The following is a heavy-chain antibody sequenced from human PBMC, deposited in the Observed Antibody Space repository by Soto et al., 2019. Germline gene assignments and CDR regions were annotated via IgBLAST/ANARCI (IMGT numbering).Heavy chain of an antibody. Sequence: ASVKVSCKVSGYTLTELSMHWVRQAPGKGLEWMGGFDPEDGETIYAQKFQGRVTMTEDTSTDTAYMELSSLRSEDTAVYYCATDRDYYDSSGYYYWFDPWGQGTLVTVSS. CDR2: FDPEDGET. D-gene: IGHD3-22*01. CDR3: ATDRDYYDSSGYYYWFDP. CDR1: GYTLTELS. V-gene: IGHV1-24*01. J-gene: IGHJ5*02.